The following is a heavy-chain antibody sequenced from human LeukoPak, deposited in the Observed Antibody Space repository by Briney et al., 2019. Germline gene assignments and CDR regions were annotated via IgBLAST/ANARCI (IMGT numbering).Heavy chain of an antibody. J-gene: IGHJ4*02. V-gene: IGHV1-18*04. CDR1: GYTFTSYY. D-gene: IGHD1-26*01. CDR3: ARDGLVGAASN. CDR2: ISAYNGNT. Sequence: ASVTVSCKASGYTFTSYYMHWVRQAPGQGLEWMGWISAYNGNTNYAQKLQGRVTMTTDTSTSTAYMELRSLRSDDTAVYYCARDGLVGAASNWGQGTLVTVSS.